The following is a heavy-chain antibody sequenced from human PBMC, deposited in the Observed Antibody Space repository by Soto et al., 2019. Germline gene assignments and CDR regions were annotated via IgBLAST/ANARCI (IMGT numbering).Heavy chain of an antibody. J-gene: IGHJ6*02. Sequence: GSLRLSCAASGFTFSSYSMNWVRQAPGKGLEWVSSISSSSSYIYYADSVKGRFTISRDNAKNSLYLQMNSLRAEDTAVYYCASLYYDFWSGYYYYGMDVWGQGTTVTVSS. CDR2: ISSSSSYI. D-gene: IGHD3-3*01. CDR3: ASLYYDFWSGYYYYGMDV. V-gene: IGHV3-21*01. CDR1: GFTFSSYS.